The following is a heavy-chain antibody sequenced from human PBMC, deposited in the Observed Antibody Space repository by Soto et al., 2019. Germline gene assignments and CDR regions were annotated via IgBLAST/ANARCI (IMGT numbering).Heavy chain of an antibody. J-gene: IGHJ4*02. CDR1: GFTFDDYG. V-gene: IGHV3-20*04. Sequence: GGSLRLSCAASGFTFDDYGMSWVRQAPGKGLEWVSGINWNGGSTGYADSVKGRFTISRDNAKNALYLQMNSLRADDMALYYCARGVQRVLRYFDWLPPEPYYFDYWGQGTLVTVSS. CDR2: INWNGGST. D-gene: IGHD3-9*01. CDR3: ARGVQRVLRYFDWLPPEPYYFDY.